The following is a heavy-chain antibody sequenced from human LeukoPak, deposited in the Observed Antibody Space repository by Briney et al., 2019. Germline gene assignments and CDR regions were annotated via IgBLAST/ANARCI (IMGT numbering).Heavy chain of an antibody. CDR3: ARVKGYYDSSGYDY. D-gene: IGHD3-22*01. Sequence: KSSETLSLTCTLSGASLSRYYESGTPHPRGRGREGIGYIYYRGSTNYNPALKSRVTISADPSKNQISLKLSSVTAADTAVYYCARVKGYYDSSGYDYWGQGTLVTVSS. CDR1: GASLSRYY. J-gene: IGHJ4*02. CDR2: IYYRGST. V-gene: IGHV4-59*01.